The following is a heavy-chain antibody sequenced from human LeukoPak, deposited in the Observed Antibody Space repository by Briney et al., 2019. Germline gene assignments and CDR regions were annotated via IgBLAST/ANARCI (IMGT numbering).Heavy chain of an antibody. D-gene: IGHD3-10*01. J-gene: IGHJ5*02. CDR2: INVGNGNT. CDR1: GHTFTRRA. CDR3: AIGETPGSYYRS. V-gene: IGHV1-3*01. Sequence: ASVKVSCKASGHTFTRRAMHWVRQAHGQRLEWMGWINVGNGNTKYSQKFQGRVTFTRDTSANTAYMEVSSLKSEDMAVYYCAIGETPGSYYRSWGQGTLVTVSS.